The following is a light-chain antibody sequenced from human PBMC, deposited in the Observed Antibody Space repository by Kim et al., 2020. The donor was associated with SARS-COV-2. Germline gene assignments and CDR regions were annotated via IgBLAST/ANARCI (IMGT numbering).Light chain of an antibody. J-gene: IGKJ4*01. V-gene: IGKV3-15*01. Sequence: LSPGERAPLSSRASQSVRNNLAWYQQKPGQAPRLLIYAASTRATDIPGRFGGSGSGTEFTLTISSLQSEDFAVYYCQQYNDWPPSFGGGTKVDIK. CDR2: AAS. CDR1: QSVRNN. CDR3: QQYNDWPPS.